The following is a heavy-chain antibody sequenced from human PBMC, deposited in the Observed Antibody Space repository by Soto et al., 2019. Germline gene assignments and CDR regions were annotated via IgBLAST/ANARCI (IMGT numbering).Heavy chain of an antibody. D-gene: IGHD2-2*01. CDR1: GYTFTGYY. CDR3: ARDRGGTAAISDMDV. J-gene: IGHJ6*02. V-gene: IGHV1-2*02. CDR2: INPNSGGT. Sequence: GASVKVSCKVSGYTFTGYYMHWVRQAPGQGLEWMGWINPNSGGTNYAQKFQGRVTMTRDTSISTAYMELSRLRSDDTAVYYCARDRGGTAAISDMDVWGQGTTVTVSS.